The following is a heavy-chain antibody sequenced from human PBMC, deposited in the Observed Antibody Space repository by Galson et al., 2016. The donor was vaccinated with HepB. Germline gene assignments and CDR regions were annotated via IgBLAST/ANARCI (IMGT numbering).Heavy chain of an antibody. CDR1: GLTFSGSA. Sequence: SLRLSCAVSGLTFSGSAMHWVRQASGKGLEWVGHIRSKANNYATAYAASVKGRFTISRDDSKNTAYLQMNSLKTEGTAVYYCTRHLDPGYSSSWYFWFDPWGQGTLVTVSS. D-gene: IGHD6-13*01. CDR2: IRSKANNYAT. V-gene: IGHV3-73*01. CDR3: TRHLDPGYSSSWYFWFDP. J-gene: IGHJ5*02.